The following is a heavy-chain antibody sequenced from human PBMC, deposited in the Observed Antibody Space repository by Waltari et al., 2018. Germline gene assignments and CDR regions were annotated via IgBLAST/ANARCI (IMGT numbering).Heavy chain of an antibody. CDR1: FSSYA. J-gene: IGHJ4*02. D-gene: IGHD5-18*01. Sequence: FSSYAISWVRQAPGQGLEWMGGIIPIFGTANYAQKFQGRVTITADESTSTAYMELSSVTAADTAVYYCARTGRGYSYGLGYWGQGTLVTVSS. V-gene: IGHV1-69*01. CDR3: ARTGRGYSYGLGY. CDR2: IIPIFGTA.